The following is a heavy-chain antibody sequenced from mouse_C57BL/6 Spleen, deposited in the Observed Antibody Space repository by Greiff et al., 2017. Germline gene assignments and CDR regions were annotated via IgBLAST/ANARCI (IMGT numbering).Heavy chain of an antibody. CDR2: ISRGGDYI. J-gene: IGHJ3*01. V-gene: IGHV5-9-1*02. CDR1: GFTFSSYA. CDR3: TRDQEGFAY. Sequence: EVKLMESGAGLVKPGGSLKLSCAASGFTFSSYAMSWVRPTPEQRLEWVAYISRGGDYIYYADTVKGRFTISRDNARNTLYLQRSRLKSEDTAMYYSTRDQEGFAYWGQGTLVTVSA.